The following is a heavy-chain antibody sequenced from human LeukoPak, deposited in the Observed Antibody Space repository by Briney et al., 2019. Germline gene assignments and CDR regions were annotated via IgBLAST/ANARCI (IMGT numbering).Heavy chain of an antibody. CDR3: ARRIPGQLEWLLYCGGYYYYGMDV. V-gene: IGHV3-66*03. CDR2: IYSCGST. J-gene: IGHJ6*02. CDR1: GFTVNSNY. Sequence: GGSLRLSCAASGFTVNSNYMSWVRQAPGKGLEWVSVIYSCGSTYYADSVKGRFTISRDNSKNTLYLQMNSLRAEDTAVYYCARRIPGQLEWLLYCGGYYYYGMDVWGQGTTVTVSS. D-gene: IGHD3-3*01.